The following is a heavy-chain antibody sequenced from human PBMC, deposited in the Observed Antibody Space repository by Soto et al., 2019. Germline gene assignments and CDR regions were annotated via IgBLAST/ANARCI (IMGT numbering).Heavy chain of an antibody. CDR2: IIPILGIA. CDR1: GGTFSSYT. CDR3: ARGVGSGTYYNQYNWFDP. J-gene: IGHJ5*02. D-gene: IGHD3-10*01. V-gene: IGHV1-69*02. Sequence: ASVKVSCKASGGTFSSYTISWVRQAPGQGLEWMGRIIPILGIANYAQKFQGRVTMTTDKSTSTAYMELSSLRSDGTAVYYCARGVGSGTYYNQYNWFDPWGQGTLVTVSS.